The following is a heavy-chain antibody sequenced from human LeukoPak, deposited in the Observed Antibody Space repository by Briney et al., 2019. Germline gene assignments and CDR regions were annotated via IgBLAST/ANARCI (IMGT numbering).Heavy chain of an antibody. D-gene: IGHD3-22*01. J-gene: IGHJ3*02. V-gene: IGHV4-4*07. CDR3: ARDRYYYDSSSYFSAFDT. CDR1: GGSISSYY. CDR2: VFTSAIISGNT. Sequence: SETLSLTCTVSGGSISSYYWSWIRQPPGKGLEWIGRVFTSAIISGNTNYNPSLKSRVTMSVDSSKTQFSLKLRSVTAADTAVYYCARDRYYYDSSSYFSAFDTWGQGTMVTVSS.